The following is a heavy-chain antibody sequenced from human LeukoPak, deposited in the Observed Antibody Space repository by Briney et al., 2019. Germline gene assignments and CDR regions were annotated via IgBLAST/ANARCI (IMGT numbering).Heavy chain of an antibody. V-gene: IGHV3-53*01. Sequence: GGSLRLSCAASRFTFSTYWMSWVRQAPGKGLEWVSTIDSGGNPHYADSVKGRFTISRDNSKNTLYLQMNTLRSEDTAVYYCARAPYYMDVWGKGTTVTVSS. J-gene: IGHJ6*03. CDR3: ARAPYYMDV. CDR2: IDSGGNP. CDR1: RFTFSTYW.